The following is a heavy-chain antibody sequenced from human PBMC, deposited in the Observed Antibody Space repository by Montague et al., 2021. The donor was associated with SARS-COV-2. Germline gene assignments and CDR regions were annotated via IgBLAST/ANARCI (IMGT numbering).Heavy chain of an antibody. J-gene: IGHJ3*02. CDR1: GGSISSSSYY. Sequence: SETLSLTCTVSGGSISSSSYYWGWIRQPPGKGLEWIGSIYYSGSTYYNPSLKSRVTISVDTSKNQFSLKLSSVTAADTAEYYCAGKSITMVQGVIMGAFDIWGQGTMVTVSS. V-gene: IGHV4-39*07. CDR2: IYYSGST. D-gene: IGHD3-10*01. CDR3: AGKSITMVQGVIMGAFDI.